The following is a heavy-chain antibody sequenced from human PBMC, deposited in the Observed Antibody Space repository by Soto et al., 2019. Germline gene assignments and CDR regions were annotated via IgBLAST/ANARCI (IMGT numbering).Heavy chain of an antibody. CDR3: ARDRGDGYNNY. J-gene: IGHJ4*02. CDR1: GGTFSSYT. Sequence: QVQLVQSGAEVKKPGSSVKVSCKASGGTFSSYTISRVRQAPGQGLEWMGRIIPILGIANNAQKFQGRVTITADKSTSTAYMELSSLRSEDTAVYYCARDRGDGYNNYWGQGTLVTVSS. D-gene: IGHD3-10*01. V-gene: IGHV1-69*08. CDR2: IIPILGIA.